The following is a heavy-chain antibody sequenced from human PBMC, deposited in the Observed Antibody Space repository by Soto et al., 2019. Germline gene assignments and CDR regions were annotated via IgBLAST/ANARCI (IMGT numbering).Heavy chain of an antibody. J-gene: IGHJ4*02. D-gene: IGHD2-15*01. CDR3: ARLGGGGFDY. CDR2: ISYSGTT. CDR1: GGSISSGNYY. Sequence: SETLSLTCTVSGGSISSGNYYWSWIRQPPGKGLEWIGFISYSGTTHYSASLRSRVSISVDTSKNQFSLDLSSVTAADTAVYYCARLGGGGFDYWGQGTLVTVSS. V-gene: IGHV4-30-4*01.